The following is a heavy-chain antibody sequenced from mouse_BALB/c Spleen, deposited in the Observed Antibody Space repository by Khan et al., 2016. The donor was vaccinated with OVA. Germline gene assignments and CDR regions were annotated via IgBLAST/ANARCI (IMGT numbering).Heavy chain of an antibody. D-gene: IGHD3-3*01. J-gene: IGHJ4*01. V-gene: IGHV1-22*01. Sequence: VQLQQSGPELVKPGASVKMSCKTSGYTFTEYTLHWVKQSHGQSLEWIGVIDPKNGVTSYNQKFKGKATLTVDKSSSTAYMEFRSLTSEDSAVYYCARDAGRYWGQGTSVTVSS. CDR1: GYTFTEYT. CDR2: IDPKNGVT. CDR3: ARDAGRY.